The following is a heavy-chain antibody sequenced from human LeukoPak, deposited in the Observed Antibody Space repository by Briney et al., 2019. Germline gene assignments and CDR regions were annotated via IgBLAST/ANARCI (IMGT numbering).Heavy chain of an antibody. CDR2: ISAYNGNT. D-gene: IGHD3-10*01. CDR1: GYTFTSYG. Sequence: GASVKVSCKASGYTFTSYGISWVRQAPGQGLEWMGWISAYNGNTDYAQKLQGRVTMTTDTSTSTAYMELRSLRSDDTAVYYCAKNLYGSGSYNPGDYWGQGTLVTVSS. J-gene: IGHJ4*02. V-gene: IGHV1-18*01. CDR3: AKNLYGSGSYNPGDY.